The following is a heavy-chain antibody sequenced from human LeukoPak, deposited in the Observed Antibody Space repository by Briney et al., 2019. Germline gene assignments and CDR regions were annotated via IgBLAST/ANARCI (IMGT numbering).Heavy chain of an antibody. CDR3: ARDLRHAWITSAVAGRFDY. Sequence: ASVKVSCKASGYAFTSYGISWVRQAPGQGLEWMGWISAYNGNTNYAQKLQGRVTMTTDTSTSTAYMELRSLRSDDTAVYYCARDLRHAWITSAVAGRFDYWGQGTLVTVSS. J-gene: IGHJ4*02. CDR2: ISAYNGNT. D-gene: IGHD6-19*01. CDR1: GYAFTSYG. V-gene: IGHV1-18*01.